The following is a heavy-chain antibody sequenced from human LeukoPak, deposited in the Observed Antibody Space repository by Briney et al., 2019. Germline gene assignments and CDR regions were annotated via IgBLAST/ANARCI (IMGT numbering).Heavy chain of an antibody. J-gene: IGHJ4*02. V-gene: IGHV1-2*02. CDR1: GYTFTGYY. CDR3: ARVSRRHGSGSPVGY. CDR2: INPNSGGT. Sequence: GASVKVSCKASGYTFTGYYMHWVRQAPGQGLEWMGWINPNSGGTNYAQKFQGRVTMTRDTSISTAYMELSRLRSDDTAVYYCARVSRRHGSGSPVGYWGQGTLVTVSS. D-gene: IGHD3-10*01.